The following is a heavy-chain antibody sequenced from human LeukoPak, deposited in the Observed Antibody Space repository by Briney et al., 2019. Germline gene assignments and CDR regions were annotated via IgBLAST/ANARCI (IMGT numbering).Heavy chain of an antibody. CDR2: IYTSGST. V-gene: IGHV4-4*07. D-gene: IGHD2-8*02. CDR1: GFTFSDYY. CDR3: ARVYWSYYYYMDV. J-gene: IGHJ6*03. Sequence: GSLRLSCAASGFTFSDYYMSWIRQPAGKGLEWIGRIYTSGSTLYNPSLKSRVTISVDTSKNQFSLQLSSVTAADTAVYYCARVYWSYYYYMDVWGKGTTVTVSS.